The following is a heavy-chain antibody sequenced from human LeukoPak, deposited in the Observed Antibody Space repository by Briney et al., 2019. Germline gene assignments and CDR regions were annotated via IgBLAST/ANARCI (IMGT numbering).Heavy chain of an antibody. CDR3: ARRRSIAARKDGMDV. CDR2: INHSGST. D-gene: IGHD6-6*01. V-gene: IGHV4-34*01. Sequence: SETLSLTCAVYGGSFSGYYWSWIRQPPGKGLEWIGEINHSGSTNYNPSLKSRVTISVDTSKNQFSLELSSVTAADTAVYYCARRRSIAARKDGMDVWGQGTTVTVSS. CDR1: GGSFSGYY. J-gene: IGHJ6*02.